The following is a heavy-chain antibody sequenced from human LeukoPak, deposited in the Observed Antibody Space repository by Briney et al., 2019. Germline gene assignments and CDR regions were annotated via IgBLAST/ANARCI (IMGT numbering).Heavy chain of an antibody. CDR3: ARAAIAAAYDAFDM. J-gene: IGHJ3*02. D-gene: IGHD6-13*01. CDR2: INPSGGST. CDR1: GYTFTSYY. V-gene: IGHV1-46*01. Sequence: ASVKVSCNASGYTFTSYYMHWVRHPPAQWLEWMGIINPSGGSTSYAQKFQGRVTMTRDTSTSTVYMELSSPRSEDTAVYYCARAAIAAAYDAFDMWGQGTMVTVSS.